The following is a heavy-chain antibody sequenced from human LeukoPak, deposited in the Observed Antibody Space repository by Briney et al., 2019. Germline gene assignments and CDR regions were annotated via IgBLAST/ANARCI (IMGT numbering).Heavy chain of an antibody. CDR3: ARSLEVTTVAFDI. V-gene: IGHV3-48*03. CDR1: GFTFSRYD. D-gene: IGHD4-17*01. J-gene: IGHJ3*02. CDR2: ISRRCSTI. Sequence: GGPLRLSCAASGFTFSRYDMNWVRQAPGRGVEWVSYISRRCSTIYCADCVRGRFNISRDSAKHSLYLQMNSLRAEDTAVYYCARSLEVTTVAFDIWGQGKMVTVSS.